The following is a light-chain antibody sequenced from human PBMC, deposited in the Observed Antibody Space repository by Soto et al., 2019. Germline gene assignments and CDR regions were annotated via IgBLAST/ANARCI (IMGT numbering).Light chain of an antibody. J-gene: IGLJ2*01. CDR2: DVS. CDR3: SSYTSSSTVV. Sequence: QSALTQPASVSGSPGQSITISCTGTSSDVGGYNYVSWYQQQPGKAPKLMIYDVSNRPSGVSNRFSGSKSGNTAPLTISGLQAEDEADYSCSSYTSSSTVVFGGGTKVTVL. V-gene: IGLV2-14*01. CDR1: SSDVGGYNY.